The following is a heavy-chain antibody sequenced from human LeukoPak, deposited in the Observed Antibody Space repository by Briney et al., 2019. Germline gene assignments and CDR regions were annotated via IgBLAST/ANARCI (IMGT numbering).Heavy chain of an antibody. D-gene: IGHD2-2*01. J-gene: IGHJ4*02. V-gene: IGHV4-39*07. Sequence: SETLSLTCTVSGGSISSSSYYWGWIRQPPGKGLEWIGSIYYSGSTYYNPSLKSRVTISVDTSKNQFSLKLSSVTAADTAVYYCARGSTSFDYWGQGTLVTVSS. CDR1: GGSISSSSYY. CDR3: ARGSTSFDY. CDR2: IYYSGST.